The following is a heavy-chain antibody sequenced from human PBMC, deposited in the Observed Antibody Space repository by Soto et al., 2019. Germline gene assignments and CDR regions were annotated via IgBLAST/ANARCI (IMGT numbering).Heavy chain of an antibody. V-gene: IGHV2-5*01. D-gene: IGHD6-6*01. J-gene: IGHJ3*02. Sequence: SGPTLVNPTQTLTLTCSFSGFSLSTSGVGVGWIRQSPGKALEWLALIYWSGDEHYRPSLKSRLSIFKDTSKDHVVLIMTDMDPVDTATYYCARGLATLPVFAFDIWGQGTMVTVSS. CDR3: ARGLATLPVFAFDI. CDR1: GFSLSTSGVG. CDR2: IYWSGDE.